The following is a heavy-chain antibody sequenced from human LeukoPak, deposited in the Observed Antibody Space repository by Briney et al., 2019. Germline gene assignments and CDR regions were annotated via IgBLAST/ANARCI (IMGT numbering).Heavy chain of an antibody. CDR1: GGTFSSYG. D-gene: IGHD3-10*01. CDR3: ARDQNSYGSGSYPDY. J-gene: IGHJ4*02. V-gene: IGHV1-69*04. Sequence: SVKVSCKASGGTFSSYGISWVRQAPGQGLEWMERIIPIFGIANYAQKFQGRVAITADKSTSTAYMELSSLTSEDTAVYYCARDQNSYGSGSYPDYWGQGTLVTVSS. CDR2: IIPIFGIA.